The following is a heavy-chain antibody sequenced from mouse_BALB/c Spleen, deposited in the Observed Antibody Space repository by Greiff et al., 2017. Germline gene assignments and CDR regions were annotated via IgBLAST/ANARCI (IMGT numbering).Heavy chain of an antibody. D-gene: IGHD1-2*01. CDR3: TTITTALYYFDY. V-gene: IGHV1-55*01. CDR2: IYPGSGST. J-gene: IGHJ2*01. Sequence: QQRPGQGLEWIGNIYPGSGSTNYDEKFKSKATLTVDTSSSTAYMQLSSLTSEDSAVYYCTTITTALYYFDYWGQGTTLTVSS.